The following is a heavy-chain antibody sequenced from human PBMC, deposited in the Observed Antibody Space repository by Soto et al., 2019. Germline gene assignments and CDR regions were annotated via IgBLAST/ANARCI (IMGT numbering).Heavy chain of an antibody. CDR2: ISYDGSNK. CDR3: AKDLGLSSNTPSFDY. J-gene: IGHJ4*02. CDR1: GFTFSSYG. V-gene: IGHV3-30*18. Sequence: GGSLRLSCAASGFTFSSYGMHWVRQAPGKGLEWVAVISYDGSNKYYADSVKGRFTISRDNSKNTLYLQMNSLRAEDTAVYYCAKDLGLSSNTPSFDYWGQGTLVTVSS. D-gene: IGHD3-16*01.